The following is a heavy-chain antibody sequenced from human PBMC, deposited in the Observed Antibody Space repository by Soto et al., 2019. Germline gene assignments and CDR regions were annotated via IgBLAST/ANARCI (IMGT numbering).Heavy chain of an antibody. CDR3: ARSPGNYWFDP. Sequence: PGGSLRLSCAASGFSVSSHYMWWVRQVPGKGLEWVSVVYSHGSTYYADSVKGRFTISRDNSKNTLYLQMDSLRAEDMALYYCARSPGNYWFDPWGQGTLVTVSS. CDR2: VYSHGST. V-gene: IGHV3-66*01. J-gene: IGHJ5*02. D-gene: IGHD4-4*01. CDR1: GFSVSSHY.